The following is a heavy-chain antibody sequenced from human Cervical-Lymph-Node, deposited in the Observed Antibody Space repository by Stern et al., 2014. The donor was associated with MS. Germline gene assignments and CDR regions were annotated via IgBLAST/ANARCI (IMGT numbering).Heavy chain of an antibody. J-gene: IGHJ6*02. Sequence: VQLVESGGGVVQPGRSLRLSCAASGFTFSSYGMHWVRQAPGKGLEWVTVIWHDGSIKQYADSVMGRFTISKDNDRSPLHLQMNSLRAEDTAVYYCARGGLWGAYAPMDVWGQGTTVTVSS. CDR3: ARGGLWGAYAPMDV. D-gene: IGHD3-16*01. V-gene: IGHV3-33*01. CDR2: IWHDGSIK. CDR1: GFTFSSYG.